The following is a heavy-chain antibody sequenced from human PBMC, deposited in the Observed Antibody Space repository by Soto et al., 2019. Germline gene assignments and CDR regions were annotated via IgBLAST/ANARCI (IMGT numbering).Heavy chain of an antibody. Sequence: SVKVSCKASGGTFSSYAISWVRQAPGQGLEWMGGIIPIFGTANYAQKFQGRVTITADESTSTAYMELSSLRSEDTAGYYCAREYGAAVAGTPFFDYWGQGTLVTVSS. J-gene: IGHJ4*02. CDR3: AREYGAAVAGTPFFDY. D-gene: IGHD6-19*01. CDR2: IIPIFGTA. V-gene: IGHV1-69*13. CDR1: GGTFSSYA.